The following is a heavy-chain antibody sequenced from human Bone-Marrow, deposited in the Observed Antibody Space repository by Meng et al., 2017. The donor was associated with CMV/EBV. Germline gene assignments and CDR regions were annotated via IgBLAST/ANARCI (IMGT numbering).Heavy chain of an antibody. CDR3: ARNGACGGYDAFDI. CDR1: GYTFTSYD. CDR2: MNPNSGNT. D-gene: IGHD3-22*01. Sequence: ASVKVSCKASGYTFTSYDINWVRQAPGQGLEWMGWMNPNSGNTGYAQKFQGRVTMTRNTSMSTAYMELSSLRSEDTAVYYCARNGACGGYDAFDIWGQGTLVTVSS. J-gene: IGHJ3*02. V-gene: IGHV1-8*01.